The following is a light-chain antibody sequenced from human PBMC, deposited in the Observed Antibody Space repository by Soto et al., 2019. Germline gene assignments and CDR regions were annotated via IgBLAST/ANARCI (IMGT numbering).Light chain of an antibody. J-gene: IGKJ4*01. Sequence: DILMTQSPSSLSASVGDRVTITCQASEDIRKYVDWYQQKPGKDPKLLIYDASSLETGVPSRFSGSGSGTHFTFTISSLRPEDVATYYCQQFENLPLTFGGGTKVEIK. CDR3: QQFENLPLT. V-gene: IGKV1-33*01. CDR1: EDIRKY. CDR2: DAS.